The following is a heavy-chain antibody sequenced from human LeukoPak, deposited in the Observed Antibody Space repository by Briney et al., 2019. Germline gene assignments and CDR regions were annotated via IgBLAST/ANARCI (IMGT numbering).Heavy chain of an antibody. D-gene: IGHD3-10*01. CDR3: ARLRAQMVAFDY. V-gene: IGHV6-1*01. J-gene: IGHJ4*02. CDR1: GDSVSSNSAA. Sequence: SQTLSLTCAIFGDSVSSNSAAWSWIRQSPSRGLEWLGRTYYRSKWFNEYAVSVKSRITINPDTSKNQFSLQLKSLTPDDTAVYYCARLRAQMVAFDYWGQGILVTVSS. CDR2: TYYRSKWFN.